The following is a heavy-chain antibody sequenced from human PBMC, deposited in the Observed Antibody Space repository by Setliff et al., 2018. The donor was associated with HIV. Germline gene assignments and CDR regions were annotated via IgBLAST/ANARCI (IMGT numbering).Heavy chain of an antibody. CDR2: IYYSGST. D-gene: IGHD1-26*01. CDR1: GGSISSGSYY. CDR3: VRGGSYHDY. J-gene: IGHJ4*02. Sequence: SETLSLTCTVSGGSISSGSYYWGWIRQPPGKGLEWIGTIYYSGSTYYNPSLKSRVTISVDTSKNQFSLKLSSVTAADTAVYYCVRGGSYHDYWGQGTLVTVSS. V-gene: IGHV4-39*07.